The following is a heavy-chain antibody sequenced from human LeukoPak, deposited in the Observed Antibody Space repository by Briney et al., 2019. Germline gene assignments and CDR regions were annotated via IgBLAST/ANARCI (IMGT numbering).Heavy chain of an antibody. J-gene: IGHJ4*02. V-gene: IGHV3-23*01. CDR3: AKGTLGHCNGASCYPLDY. Sequence: GGSLRLSCAASGFAFSNYAMAWVRLAPGKEPEWVSVITGGGADTYQIDSVKGRFTISRDNSKNTLYLQMNSLRAEDTAVYFCAKGTLGHCNGASCYPLDYWGQGTLVTVSS. CDR1: GFAFSNYA. CDR2: ITGGGADT. D-gene: IGHD2-15*01.